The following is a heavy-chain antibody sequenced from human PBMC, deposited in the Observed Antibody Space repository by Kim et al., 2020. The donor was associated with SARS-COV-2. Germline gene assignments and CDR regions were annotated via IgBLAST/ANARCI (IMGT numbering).Heavy chain of an antibody. V-gene: IGHV1-46*01. J-gene: IGHJ4*02. D-gene: IGHD3-22*01. CDR3: ARVDSSGYAGSRNFDY. Sequence: ASVKVSCKASGYTFTSYYMHWVRQAPGQGLEWMGIINPSGGSTSYAQKFQGRVTMTRDTSTSTVYMELSSLRSEDTAVYYCARVDSSGYAGSRNFDYWGQGTLVTVSS. CDR2: INPSGGST. CDR1: GYTFTSYY.